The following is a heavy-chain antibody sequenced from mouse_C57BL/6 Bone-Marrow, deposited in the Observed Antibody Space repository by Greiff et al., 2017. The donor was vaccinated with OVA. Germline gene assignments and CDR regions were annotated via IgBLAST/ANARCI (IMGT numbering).Heavy chain of an antibody. J-gene: IGHJ1*03. V-gene: IGHV5-6*01. CDR1: GFTFSSYG. CDR3: ARRGDYYGSSSYWYFDV. D-gene: IGHD1-1*01. CDR2: ISSGGSYT. Sequence: EVHLVESGGDLVKPGGSLKLSCAASGFTFSSYGMSWVRQTPDKRLEWVATISSGGSYTYYPDSVKGRFTISRDNAKNTLYLQMSSLKSEDTAMYYCARRGDYYGSSSYWYFDVWGTGTTVTVSS.